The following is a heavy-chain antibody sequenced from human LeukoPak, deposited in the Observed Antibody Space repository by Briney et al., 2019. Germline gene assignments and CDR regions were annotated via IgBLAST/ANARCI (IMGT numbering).Heavy chain of an antibody. J-gene: IGHJ5*02. CDR3: ARAYHSSWYLNWFDP. D-gene: IGHD6-13*01. CDR1: GGSISSYY. Sequence: PSETLSLTCTVSGGSISSYYWSWIRQPPGKGLEWIGYIYYSGSTNYNPSLKSRVTISVDTSKNQFSLKLSSVTAADTAVYYCARAYHSSWYLNWFDPWGQGTLVTVSS. CDR2: IYYSGST. V-gene: IGHV4-59*01.